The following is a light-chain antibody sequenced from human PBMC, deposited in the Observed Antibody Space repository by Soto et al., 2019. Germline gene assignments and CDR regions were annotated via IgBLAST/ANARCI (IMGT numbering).Light chain of an antibody. V-gene: IGKV1-5*01. Sequence: DIQMTQSPSTLSASVGDSVTITCRASQSISGRLAWYQQKPGKAPKLLIYDASSLEGWVPSRFSGSGSGTEFTLTISGLQPDHFATYYCQHYNNYPWTFGQGTNVEI. CDR2: DAS. CDR1: QSISGR. J-gene: IGKJ1*01. CDR3: QHYNNYPWT.